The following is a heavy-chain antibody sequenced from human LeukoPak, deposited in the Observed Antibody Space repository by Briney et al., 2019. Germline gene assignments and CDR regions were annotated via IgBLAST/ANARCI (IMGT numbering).Heavy chain of an antibody. CDR1: GYSFTSYW. J-gene: IGHJ3*02. Sequence: GESLKISCQGSGYSFTSYWVGWVRQMPGKGLEWMGIMYSGDSDTRYSPSFQGQVTISAGKSISTAYMQWSSLKASDTAIYYCARRDGYNMGAFDIWGQGTMVTVSS. D-gene: IGHD5-24*01. V-gene: IGHV5-51*01. CDR3: ARRDGYNMGAFDI. CDR2: MYSGDSDT.